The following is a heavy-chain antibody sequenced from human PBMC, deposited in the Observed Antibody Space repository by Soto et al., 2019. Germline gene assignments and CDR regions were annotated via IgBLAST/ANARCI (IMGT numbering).Heavy chain of an antibody. CDR2: IMPIFRTP. V-gene: IGHV1-69*13. Sequence: AASVKVSCKASGGIFSNSAISWVRQAPEQGLEWMGGIMPIFRTPDYAQKFQGRVTITADESTTTAYMELSGLRAEDAAVYYCARDTRFGENNNNYYYYGMEVWGQGTTVTVSS. D-gene: IGHD3-10*01. J-gene: IGHJ6*02. CDR1: GGIFSNSA. CDR3: ARDTRFGENNNNYYYYGMEV.